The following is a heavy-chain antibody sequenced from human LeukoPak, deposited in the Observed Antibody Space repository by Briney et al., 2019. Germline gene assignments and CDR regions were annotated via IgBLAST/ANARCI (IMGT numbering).Heavy chain of an antibody. CDR1: GFTFTNAW. J-gene: IGHJ4*02. CDR3: TTDLGTYYHGSQRLIPIDY. Sequence: GGSPRLSCVDSGFTFTNAWMSWVRQAPGKGLEWIGRIKSKTDGETTNYAESVRGRFTISRDDSKSAVYLQMNSLKIEDTAVYYCTTDLGTYYHGSQRLIPIDYWGQGTLVTVSS. V-gene: IGHV3-15*01. CDR2: IKSKTDGETT. D-gene: IGHD3-10*01.